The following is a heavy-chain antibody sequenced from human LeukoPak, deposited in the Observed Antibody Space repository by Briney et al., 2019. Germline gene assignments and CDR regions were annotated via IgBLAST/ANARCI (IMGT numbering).Heavy chain of an antibody. CDR1: GGSFSGYY. V-gene: IGHV4-34*01. Sequence: TSETLSLTCAVYGGSFSGYYWNWIRQPPGKGLEWLGEINHSGSTNYNPSLKSRVTISVDTSKNQFSLKLSSVTAADTAVYYCARGRDFDSSGYYYDAFDIWGQGTMVTVSS. CDR2: INHSGST. CDR3: ARGRDFDSSGYYYDAFDI. D-gene: IGHD3-22*01. J-gene: IGHJ3*02.